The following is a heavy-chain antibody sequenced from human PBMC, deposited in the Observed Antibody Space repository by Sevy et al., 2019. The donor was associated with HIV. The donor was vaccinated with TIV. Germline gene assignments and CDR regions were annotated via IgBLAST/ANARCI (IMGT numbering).Heavy chain of an antibody. Sequence: ASVKVSCKASGYNFRKYTMNWVRQALGQGLEWMGWINTDTGNPTYAQGFTGRFVFSLDTSASTTYLQITSLKAEDTAVYYCARGAYYGSGYNYFDPWGQGTLVTVSS. CDR1: GYNFRKYT. V-gene: IGHV7-4-1*02. CDR2: INTDTGNP. D-gene: IGHD3-10*01. J-gene: IGHJ5*02. CDR3: ARGAYYGSGYNYFDP.